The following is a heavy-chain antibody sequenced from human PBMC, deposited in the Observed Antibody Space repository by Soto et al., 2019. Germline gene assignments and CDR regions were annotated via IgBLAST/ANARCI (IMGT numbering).Heavy chain of an antibody. CDR1: GYTLTTYY. Sequence: QVQLVQSGAEVKKPGASVKVSCKASGYTLTTYYMHWVRQAPGQGPEWMGIMNPSGGSATYAQKFQGRVTMTRDTSTSTVYVELTSLRSEDSAVYYCARDLGGNWYFDLWGRGTLVTVSS. V-gene: IGHV1-46*01. CDR3: ARDLGGNWYFDL. J-gene: IGHJ2*01. D-gene: IGHD1-26*01. CDR2: MNPSGGSA.